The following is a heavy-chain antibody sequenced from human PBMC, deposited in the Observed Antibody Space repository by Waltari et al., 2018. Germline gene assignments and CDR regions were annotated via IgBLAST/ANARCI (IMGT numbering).Heavy chain of an antibody. V-gene: IGHV1-24*01. CDR2: RDREDGET. CDR3: HLTGRNIVLAGGTPSFYSYMDV. D-gene: IGHD6-13*01. CDR1: GYTLAGLS. Sequence: QVQVEQSGSEVKRPGASVRVSCTVPGYTLAGLSIDWVRQVPAKGLEWMGHRDREDGETTYSQHFQGRITVTEDTSTNTAYMGLRTLVSDDTAVYFCHLTGRNIVLAGGTPSFYSYMDVWGRGTTVTVS. J-gene: IGHJ6*03.